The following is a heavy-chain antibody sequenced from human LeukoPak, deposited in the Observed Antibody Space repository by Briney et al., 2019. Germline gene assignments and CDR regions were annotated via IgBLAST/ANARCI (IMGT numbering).Heavy chain of an antibody. Sequence: RTSETLSLTCTVSGGSISDYYWSWIRQPAGKGLEWIGRIYTTGSTDCNPSLKSRVTMSVDTSKSQFSLKLSSVTAADTAVYYCARGPPPDFDCWGQGTLVTVSS. J-gene: IGHJ4*02. CDR2: IYTTGST. V-gene: IGHV4-4*07. CDR3: ARGPPPDFDC. CDR1: GGSISDYY.